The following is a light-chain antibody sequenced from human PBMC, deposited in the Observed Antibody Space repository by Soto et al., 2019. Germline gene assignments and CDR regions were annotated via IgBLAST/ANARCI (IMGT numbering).Light chain of an antibody. V-gene: IGKV1-39*01. CDR2: AAS. CDR3: QQSYSTSWT. Sequence: DIQMTQSPSSLSASVGDRVTITCRASQSISSYLNWYQQKPGKAPKLLIYAASSLQSGVASRFSGSGYGTDFTLTISSLQPEDFATYYCQQSYSTSWTFGQGTKVEIK. J-gene: IGKJ1*01. CDR1: QSISSY.